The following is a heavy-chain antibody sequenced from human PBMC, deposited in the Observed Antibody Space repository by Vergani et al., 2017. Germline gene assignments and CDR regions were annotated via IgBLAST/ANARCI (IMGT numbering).Heavy chain of an antibody. CDR1: GFTFDDYA. Sequence: EVQLVESGGGLVQPGRSLRLSCAASGFTFDDYAMHWVRQAPGKGLEWVSGISWNSGSIGYADSVKGRFTISRDNAKNSLYLQMNSLRAEDTALYYCAKASRGVAYYYGSGNHYFDYWGQGTLVTVSS. V-gene: IGHV3-9*01. D-gene: IGHD3-10*01. CDR3: AKASRGVAYYYGSGNHYFDY. J-gene: IGHJ4*02. CDR2: ISWNSGSI.